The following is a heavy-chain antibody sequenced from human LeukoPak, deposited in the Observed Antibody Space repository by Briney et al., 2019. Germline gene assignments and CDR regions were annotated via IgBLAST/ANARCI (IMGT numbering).Heavy chain of an antibody. Sequence: NPSETLSLTCAVYGGSFSGYYWSWIRQPPGKGLEWIGEINHSGSTNYNPSLKSRVTISVDTSKNQFSLKLSSVTAADTAVYYCARDSDYDYVWGSYRYKGYFDYWGQGTLVTVSS. D-gene: IGHD3-16*02. CDR3: ARDSDYDYVWGSYRYKGYFDY. J-gene: IGHJ4*02. CDR1: GGSFSGYY. CDR2: INHSGST. V-gene: IGHV4-34*01.